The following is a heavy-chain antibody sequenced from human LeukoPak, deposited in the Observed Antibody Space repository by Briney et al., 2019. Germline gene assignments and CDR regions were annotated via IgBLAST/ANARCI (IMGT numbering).Heavy chain of an antibody. CDR3: ATHTTLNRALDY. J-gene: IGHJ4*02. CDR2: FDPEDGET. D-gene: IGHD2/OR15-2a*01. CDR1: GYTLTELP. Sequence: GASVKVSCKVSGYTLTELPMHWVRQAPGKGLEWMGGFDPEDGETIYAQKFQGRVTMTEDTSTDTAYMELSSLRSEDTAVYYCATHTTLNRALDYWGQGTLVTVSS. V-gene: IGHV1-24*01.